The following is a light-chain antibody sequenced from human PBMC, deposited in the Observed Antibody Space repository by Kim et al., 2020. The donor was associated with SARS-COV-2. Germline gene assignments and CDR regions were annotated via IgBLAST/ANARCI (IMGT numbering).Light chain of an antibody. CDR1: KLGEKY. J-gene: IGLJ3*02. CDR2: EDN. Sequence: SVSPGQTASITCSGYKLGEKYACWYQQRPGQSPRLLIYEDNKRPSGIPERFSGSNSGNTATLTISGTQAMDEADYHCHVWDGATVVFGGGTQLTVL. CDR3: HVWDGATVV. V-gene: IGLV3-1*01.